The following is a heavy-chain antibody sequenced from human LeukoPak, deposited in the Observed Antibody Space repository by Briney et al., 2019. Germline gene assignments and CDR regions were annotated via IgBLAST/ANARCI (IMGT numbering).Heavy chain of an antibody. J-gene: IGHJ4*02. V-gene: IGHV3-11*04. CDR3: ASIFYSIDYIFDY. D-gene: IGHD3-22*01. CDR1: GFTFSDYY. Sequence: GGSLRLSCAASGFTFSDYYMSWIRQAPGKGLEWISYISISGTTIYYADSVKGRFTISRDNAKNSLYLQMNSLRAEDTAVYYCASIFYSIDYIFDYWGQGTLVTVSS. CDR2: ISISGTTI.